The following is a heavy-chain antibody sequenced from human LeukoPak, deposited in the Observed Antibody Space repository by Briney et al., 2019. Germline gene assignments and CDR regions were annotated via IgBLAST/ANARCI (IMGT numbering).Heavy chain of an antibody. CDR1: GFTLKNAW. D-gene: IGHD6-19*01. CDR2: IRSKTDGGTT. V-gene: IGHV3-15*01. Sequence: GGSLRLSCVASGFTLKNAWMNWVRQAPGKGLEWVARIRSKTDGGTTDYAAPVKFRFTISRDNSTITLHLQMNSLKTEDTAVYFCATGTEQQWLSLDYWGQGTLVTVSS. CDR3: ATGTEQQWLSLDY. J-gene: IGHJ4*02.